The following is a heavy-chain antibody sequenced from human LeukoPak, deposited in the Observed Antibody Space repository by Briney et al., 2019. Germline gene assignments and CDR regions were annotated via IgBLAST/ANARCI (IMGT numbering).Heavy chain of an antibody. Sequence: PRGSLRLSCAASVFTFSSYSMNWVCQAPGKGLEWVSSISSSSSYIYYADSVKGRFTISRDNAKNSLYLQMNSLRAEDTAVYYCARDYYGSGSYSDWGQGTLVTVSS. D-gene: IGHD3-10*01. CDR2: ISSSSSYI. CDR1: VFTFSSYS. V-gene: IGHV3-21*01. CDR3: ARDYYGSGSYSD. J-gene: IGHJ4*02.